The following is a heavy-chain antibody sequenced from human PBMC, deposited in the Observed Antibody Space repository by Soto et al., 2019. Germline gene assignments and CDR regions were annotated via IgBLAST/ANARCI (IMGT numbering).Heavy chain of an antibody. D-gene: IGHD1-26*01. CDR2: MSYDGSNE. V-gene: IGHV3-30*18. J-gene: IGHJ4*02. CDR1: GFTFSHYA. CDR3: AKDGSHNFDY. Sequence: QVQLVESGGGVVQPGRSLRLSCAASGFTFSHYAMHWVRQAPGKGLEWVALMSYDGSNEYYADSVKGRFTISRDNSKTPLYLQMNSLRAEDTAVYYCAKDGSHNFDYWGQGTLVTVSS.